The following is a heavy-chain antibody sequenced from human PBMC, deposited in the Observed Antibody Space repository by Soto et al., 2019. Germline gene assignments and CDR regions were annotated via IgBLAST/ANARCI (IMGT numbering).Heavy chain of an antibody. CDR3: ARGGRVVVAATGDYYYYMDV. V-gene: IGHV1-18*01. CDR1: GYTFTSYG. Sequence: ASLKVSCKASGYTFTSYGISWVRRAPGQGLEWMGWISAYNGNTNYAQKLQGRVTMTTDTSTSTAYMELRSLRSDDTAVYYCARGGRVVVAATGDYYYYMDVWGKGTTVTVSS. CDR2: ISAYNGNT. J-gene: IGHJ6*03. D-gene: IGHD2-15*01.